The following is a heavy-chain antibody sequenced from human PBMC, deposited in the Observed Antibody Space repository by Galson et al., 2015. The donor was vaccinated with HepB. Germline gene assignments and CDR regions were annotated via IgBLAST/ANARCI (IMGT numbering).Heavy chain of an antibody. D-gene: IGHD2-8*02. Sequence: SLRLSCAASGFPFNNAWMTWVRPAPGMGLEWVGRLKCKTDGETTDDAAPVKGRFTISRDDSKHRLYLQMNSLKPEDTAVYYCTTDVYYSTYWSRLDPWGQGTLVTVSS. CDR2: LKCKTDGETT. CDR1: GFPFNNAW. V-gene: IGHV3-15*01. J-gene: IGHJ5*02. CDR3: TTDVYYSTYWSRLDP.